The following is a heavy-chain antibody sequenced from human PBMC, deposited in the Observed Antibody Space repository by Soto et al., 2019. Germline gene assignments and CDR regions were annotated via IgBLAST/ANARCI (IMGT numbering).Heavy chain of an antibody. CDR3: ARDSSGTFDY. CDR1: GGSVSSGSYY. CDR2: IHYSGLT. Sequence: SETLSLTCSVSGGSVSSGSYYWSWIRQPPGKGLEWIGYIHYSGLTNYNSSLKSRVTISVDTSTSQFSLNLNSVTTADTAVYYCARDSSGTFDYWGQGTQVTVSS. V-gene: IGHV4-61*01. J-gene: IGHJ4*02. D-gene: IGHD1-26*01.